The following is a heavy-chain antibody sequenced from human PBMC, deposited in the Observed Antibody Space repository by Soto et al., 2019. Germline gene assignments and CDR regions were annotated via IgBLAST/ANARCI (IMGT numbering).Heavy chain of an antibody. D-gene: IGHD1-26*01. CDR3: ARAQSSGNYYGDY. J-gene: IGHJ4*02. Sequence: PSETKSLTCDVSGASIDNSHSFWGWVRQPPGKGLEFIGSVYYSGGAYYSPSLKSRVTVSVDTSKNQLSLRVNSVTAADTAVYYCARAQSSGNYYGDYWGLGTLVTVSS. CDR2: VYYSGGA. CDR1: GASIDNSHSF. V-gene: IGHV4-39*01.